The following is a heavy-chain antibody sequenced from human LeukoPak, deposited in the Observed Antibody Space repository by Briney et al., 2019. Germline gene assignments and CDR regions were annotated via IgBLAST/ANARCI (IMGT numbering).Heavy chain of an antibody. D-gene: IGHD6-13*01. CDR2: INPTAGST. CDR1: GYTFTSYY. CDR3: ASSNWYSYGIDV. V-gene: IGHV1-46*01. J-gene: IGHJ6*04. Sequence: ASVKVSCKASGYTFTSYYLHWVRQAPGQGLEWMGIINPTAGSTSHVQRFQGRITLTRDTSVSTVYMELSSLRSEDTAVYYCASSNWYSYGIDVWGKGTTVTVSS.